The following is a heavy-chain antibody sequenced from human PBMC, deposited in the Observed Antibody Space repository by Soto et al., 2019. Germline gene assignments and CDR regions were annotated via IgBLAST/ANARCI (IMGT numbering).Heavy chain of an antibody. CDR3: ASSYGSGYRAFDY. Sequence: QVQLVQSGAEVRKPGSSVKVSCKASGDTFSFYSINWVRQAPGLGLEWMLRINPILSMSNYAQRFQGRVTMTADKSTSTAYMELSGLRSEDTAIYYCASSYGSGYRAFDYWGQGALVTVSS. V-gene: IGHV1-69*02. CDR2: INPILSMS. D-gene: IGHD3-10*01. CDR1: GDTFSFYS. J-gene: IGHJ4*02.